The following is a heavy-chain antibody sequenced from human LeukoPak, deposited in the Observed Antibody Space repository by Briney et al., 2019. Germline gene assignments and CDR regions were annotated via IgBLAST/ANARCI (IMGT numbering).Heavy chain of an antibody. V-gene: IGHV4-34*01. CDR3: ARDFSEQQLVYPAHFDY. CDR2: INHSGST. J-gene: IGHJ4*02. D-gene: IGHD6-13*01. Sequence: PSETLSLTCAVYGGSFSGYYWSWIRQPPGKGLEWLGEINHSGSTNYNPSLKSRVTISVDTSKNQFSLKLSSVTAADTAVYYCARDFSEQQLVYPAHFDYWGQGTLVTVSS. CDR1: GGSFSGYY.